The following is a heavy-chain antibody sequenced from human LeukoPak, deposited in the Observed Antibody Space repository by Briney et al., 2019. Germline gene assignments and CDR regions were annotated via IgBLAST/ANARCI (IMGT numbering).Heavy chain of an antibody. J-gene: IGHJ3*02. CDR1: GGSISSYY. V-gene: IGHV4-59*12. D-gene: IGHD3-22*01. Sequence: SETLSLTCTVSGGSISSYYWSWIRQPPGKGLEWIGYIYYSGSTNYNPSLKSRVTISVDTSKNQFSLKLSSVTAADTAVYYCARGLVIVVVIDAFDIWGQGTMVTVSS. CDR3: ARGLVIVVVIDAFDI. CDR2: IYYSGST.